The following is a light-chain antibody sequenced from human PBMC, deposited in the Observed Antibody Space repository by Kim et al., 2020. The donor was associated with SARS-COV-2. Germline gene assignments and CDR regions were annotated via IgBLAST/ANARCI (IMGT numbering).Light chain of an antibody. V-gene: IGKV1-27*01. CDR3: QKYNNVPLT. Sequence: ASGGDRVTVSCRASEGTGDYLAWYQNKPGKPPNLLISGAFTLQPGVPSRFSGSRSGTHFTLTISSLQPEDVATYYCQKYNNVPLTFGGGTKVDIK. CDR1: EGTGDY. J-gene: IGKJ4*01. CDR2: GAF.